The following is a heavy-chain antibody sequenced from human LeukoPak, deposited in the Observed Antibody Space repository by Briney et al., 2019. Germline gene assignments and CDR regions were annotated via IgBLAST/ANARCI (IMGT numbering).Heavy chain of an antibody. V-gene: IGHV4-59*08. CDR2: IYYSGST. CDR1: GRSLSSYY. D-gene: IGHD3-10*01. CDR3: ASGHYYGSGSYFGWFDH. Sequence: SETLSLTCPVSGRSLSSYYWSWIRQPPGKGLEWIGYIYYSGSTNYNPSLKSRVTISVDTSKNQFSLKLSSVTAADTGVYYCASGHYYGSGSYFGWFDHWGQGTLVTVSS. J-gene: IGHJ5*02.